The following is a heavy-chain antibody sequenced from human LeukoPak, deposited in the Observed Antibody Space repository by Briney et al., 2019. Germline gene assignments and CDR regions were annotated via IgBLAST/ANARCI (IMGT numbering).Heavy chain of an antibody. CDR1: GGSISSSSYY. J-gene: IGHJ4*02. D-gene: IGHD5-24*01. V-gene: IGHV4-39*01. Sequence: PSETLSLTCTVSGGSISSSSYYWGWIRQPPGKGLEWIGSIYYSGSTYYNPSLKSRVTISVDTSKNQFSLKLSSVTAADTAVYYCASAKLRWLQPDYWGQGTLVTVSS. CDR2: IYYSGST. CDR3: ASAKLRWLQPDY.